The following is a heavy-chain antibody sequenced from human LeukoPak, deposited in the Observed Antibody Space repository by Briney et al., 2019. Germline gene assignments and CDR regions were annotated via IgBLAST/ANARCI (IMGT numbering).Heavy chain of an antibody. D-gene: IGHD3-16*01. CDR3: ARDRPYGGVGDFDY. J-gene: IGHJ4*02. V-gene: IGHV3-7*01. CDR2: INQDGSEK. Sequence: QPGGSLRLSCAASGFTFSSYWMSWVRQAPGKGLEWVAIINQDGSEKQYVDSVRGRFAISRDNAENSLYLQVNSLRAEDTAVYYCARDRPYGGVGDFDYWGQGTLVTVSS. CDR1: GFTFSSYW.